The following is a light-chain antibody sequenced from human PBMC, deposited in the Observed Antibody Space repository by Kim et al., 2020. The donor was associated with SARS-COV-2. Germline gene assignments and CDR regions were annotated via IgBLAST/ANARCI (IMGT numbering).Light chain of an antibody. CDR3: QQRSNWPPIT. V-gene: IGKV3-11*01. Sequence: GERATLSCRASQSVSSYLAWYQQKPGQAPRLLIYDAYNRATGIPARFSGSGSGTDFTLTISSLEPEDFAVYYCQQRSNWPPITFGQGTRLEIK. CDR2: DAY. J-gene: IGKJ5*01. CDR1: QSVSSY.